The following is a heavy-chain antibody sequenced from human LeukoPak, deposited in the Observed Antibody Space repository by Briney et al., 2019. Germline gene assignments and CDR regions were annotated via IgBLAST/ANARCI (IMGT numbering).Heavy chain of an antibody. V-gene: IGHV4-61*02. J-gene: IGHJ4*02. CDR3: ARLVVVTAPRPYYFDY. D-gene: IGHD2-21*02. CDR2: IYTSGST. Sequence: PSETLSLTCTVSGGSISSGSYYWSWIRQPAGKGLEWIARIYTSGSTNYNPSLKGRVTISVDTSKNQFSLKLSSVTAADTAVYYCARLVVVTAPRPYYFDYWGQGTLVTVSS. CDR1: GGSISSGSYY.